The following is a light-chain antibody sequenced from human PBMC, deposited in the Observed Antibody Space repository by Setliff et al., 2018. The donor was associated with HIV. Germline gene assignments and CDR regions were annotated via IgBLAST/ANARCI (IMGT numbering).Light chain of an antibody. CDR2: YDY. V-gene: IGLV3-21*04. CDR1: KIGSRT. Sequence: SYELTQPPSVSVAPGKTARITCGGHKIGSRTVHWYQQKPGQAPVLVIYYDYDRASGIPERFSGSNSGNTATLTISRVEDGDEADYYCQVWDSSSDHHVFGTGTKVTVL. J-gene: IGLJ1*01. CDR3: QVWDSSSDHHV.